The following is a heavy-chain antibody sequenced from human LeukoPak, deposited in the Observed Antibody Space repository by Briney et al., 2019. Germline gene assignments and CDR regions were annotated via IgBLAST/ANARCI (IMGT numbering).Heavy chain of an antibody. V-gene: IGHV1-2*02. CDR1: GYTFTGYY. Sequence: ASVKVSCKASGYTFTGYYMHWVRQAPGQGLEWMGWINPTSGGTDYAQEFQGRVTMTRDTSINTAYMELRRLKSDDTAMYYCTRAQYRSSSWFDLWGQGTLVTVSS. CDR3: TRAQYRSSSWFDL. J-gene: IGHJ5*02. D-gene: IGHD2-2*01. CDR2: INPTSGGT.